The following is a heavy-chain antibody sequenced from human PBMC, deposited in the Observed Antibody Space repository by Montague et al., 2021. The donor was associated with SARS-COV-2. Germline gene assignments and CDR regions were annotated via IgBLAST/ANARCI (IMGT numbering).Heavy chain of an antibody. CDR2: IDRDDE. D-gene: IGHD1-26*01. CDR3: ARGIGWRSRVIFDP. J-gene: IGHJ5*02. Sequence: PALVKPTQTLTLTCTFSGFSPSTSGMCVSWVRQSPGKALEWLALIDRDDEYYNTSLKTRLTISKDTSKNQVVLTLTNMDPVDTATYFCARGIGWRSRVIFDPWGQGTLVTVSS. CDR1: GFSPSTSGMC. V-gene: IGHV2-70*20.